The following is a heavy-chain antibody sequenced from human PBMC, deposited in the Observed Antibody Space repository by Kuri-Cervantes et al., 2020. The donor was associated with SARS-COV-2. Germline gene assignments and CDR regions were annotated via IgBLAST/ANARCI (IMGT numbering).Heavy chain of an antibody. V-gene: IGHV3-21*01. CDR3: ARDETVTMVRGVIIRPEIVPVWGSFDY. Sequence: GESLKISCAASGFTFSSYSMNWVRQAPGKGLEWVSSISSSSSYIYYADSVKGRFTISRDNAENSLYLQMNSLGAEDTAVYYCARDETVTMVRGVIIRPEIVPVWGSFDYWGQGTLVTVSS. CDR1: GFTFSSYS. D-gene: IGHD3-10*01. J-gene: IGHJ4*02. CDR2: ISSSSSYI.